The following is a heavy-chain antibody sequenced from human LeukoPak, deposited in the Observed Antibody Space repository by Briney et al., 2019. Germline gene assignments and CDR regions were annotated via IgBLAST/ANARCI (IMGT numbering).Heavy chain of an antibody. V-gene: IGHV3-74*01. J-gene: IGHJ4*02. CDR1: GFTLSDYW. CDR2: INGDGSIT. D-gene: IGHD4-23*01. Sequence: GGSLRLSCAASGFTLSDYWMHWVRQAPGKGLVWVSHINGDGSITDYADSVKGRFTISRDNAKNTLYLQMNSLRVEDTAVYYCARGRPHGNDYWGQGTLVTVSS. CDR3: ARGRPHGNDY.